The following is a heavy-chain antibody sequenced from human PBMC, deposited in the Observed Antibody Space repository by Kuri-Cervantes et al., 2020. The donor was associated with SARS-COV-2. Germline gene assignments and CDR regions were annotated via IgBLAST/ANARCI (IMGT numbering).Heavy chain of an antibody. J-gene: IGHJ1*01. CDR3: TRVGSSWYGAEYFQH. CDR1: GFTFSNAW. CDR2: IKSKTDGGTT. Sequence: GESLKISCAASGFTFSNAWMSWVRQAPGKGLEWVGRIKSKTDGGTTDYAAPVKGRFTISRDDSKNTLYLQMNSLKTEDTAVYYCTRVGSSWYGAEYFQHWGQGTLVTVSS. V-gene: IGHV3-15*01. D-gene: IGHD6-13*01.